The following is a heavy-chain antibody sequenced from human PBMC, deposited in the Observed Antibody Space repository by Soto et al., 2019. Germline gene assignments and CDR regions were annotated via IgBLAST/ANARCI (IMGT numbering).Heavy chain of an antibody. Sequence: PWWCLRLSCASSGFTFSDYYMTWIRQAPGSGLEWVSYISSSSGTISYANSVKCRFTISRDNAQNSLYLQMTSLRAEDTAVYYCARGTYRSKTDFDYWGQGTLVTVSS. CDR3: ARGTYRSKTDFDY. CDR1: GFTFSDYY. V-gene: IGHV3-11*01. CDR2: ISSSSGTI. J-gene: IGHJ4*02. D-gene: IGHD6-13*01.